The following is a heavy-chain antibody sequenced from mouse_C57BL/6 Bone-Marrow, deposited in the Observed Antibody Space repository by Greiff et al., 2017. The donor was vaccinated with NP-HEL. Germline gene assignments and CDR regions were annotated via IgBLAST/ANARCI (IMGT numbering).Heavy chain of an antibody. CDR2: IDPSDSET. CDR3: ARSAFTTVVAKDWYFDV. Sequence: VQLQQPGAELVRPGSSVKLSCKASGYTFTSYWMHWVKQRPIQGLEWIGNIDPSDSETHYNQKFKDKATLTVDKSSSTAYMQLSSLTSEDSAVYYCARSAFTTVVAKDWYFDVWGTGTTVTVSS. D-gene: IGHD1-1*01. CDR1: GYTFTSYW. V-gene: IGHV1-52*01. J-gene: IGHJ1*03.